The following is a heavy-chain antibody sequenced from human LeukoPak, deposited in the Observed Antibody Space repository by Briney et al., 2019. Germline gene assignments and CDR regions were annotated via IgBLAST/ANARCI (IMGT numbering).Heavy chain of an antibody. J-gene: IGHJ4*02. D-gene: IGHD6-13*01. CDR1: GSTFSSYG. CDR3: ARAGYSSSWYYF. Sequence: GRSLRLSCAVSGSTFSSYGMHWVRQPPGRGLEWVAVISYDGPNKYYADSVKGRFTISRDNAKNSLYLQMNSLRAEDTAVYYCARAGYSSSWYYFWGQGTLVTVSS. CDR2: ISYDGPNK. V-gene: IGHV3-33*05.